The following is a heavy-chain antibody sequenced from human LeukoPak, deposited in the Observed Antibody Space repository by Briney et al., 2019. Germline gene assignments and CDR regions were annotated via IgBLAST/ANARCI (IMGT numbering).Heavy chain of an antibody. CDR2: ISNDGSNK. CDR3: AKAVGCSSTRCYADYYYYMDV. D-gene: IGHD2-2*01. J-gene: IGHJ6*03. V-gene: IGHV3-30*18. Sequence: PGGSLRLSCAVSGFTFSNYGMHWVRQAPGKGLEWVAVISNDGSNKYYADSVKGRFTISRDNSKNTLYLQMNSLRAEDTAVYYCAKAVGCSSTRCYADYYYYMDVWGKGTTVTVSS. CDR1: GFTFSNYG.